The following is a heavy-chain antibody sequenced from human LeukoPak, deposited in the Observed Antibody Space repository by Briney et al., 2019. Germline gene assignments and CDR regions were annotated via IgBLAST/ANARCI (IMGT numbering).Heavy chain of an antibody. V-gene: IGHV4-4*02. CDR3: AREALEYYYDSSGYVDY. Sequence: SETLSLTCAVSGVSISSSNWWSWVRQPPGKGLEWIGEIYHSGSTNYNPSLKSRVTISVDKSKNQFSLKLSSVTAADTAVYYCAREALEYYYDSSGYVDYWGQGTLVTVSS. CDR2: IYHSGST. J-gene: IGHJ4*02. D-gene: IGHD3-22*01. CDR1: GVSISSSNW.